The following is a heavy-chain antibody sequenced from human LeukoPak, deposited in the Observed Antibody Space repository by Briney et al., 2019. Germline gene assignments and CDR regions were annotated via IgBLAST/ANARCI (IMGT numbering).Heavy chain of an antibody. Sequence: GGSLRLSCAASGFTFSTYWMSWVRQAPGKGLEWVANINQDGSDKYYVDSVKGRFTISRDNAKNSLYLQMNSLRAEDTAVYYCARDHLLLRGFDYWGQGTLVTVSS. D-gene: IGHD2-15*01. CDR2: INQDGSDK. V-gene: IGHV3-7*01. CDR1: GFTFSTYW. CDR3: ARDHLLLRGFDY. J-gene: IGHJ4*02.